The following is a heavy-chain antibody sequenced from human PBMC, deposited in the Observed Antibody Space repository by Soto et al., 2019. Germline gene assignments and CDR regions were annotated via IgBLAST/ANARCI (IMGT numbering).Heavy chain of an antibody. CDR1: GGSISSKSYS. J-gene: IGHJ6*02. D-gene: IGHD3-3*01. CDR3: ARSRYYDFWSDPRRYYYYYGMDV. Sequence: SETLSLTCSVSGGSISSKSYSWGWIRQPPGKGLEWIGTFYYSGSTNYNPSLKSRVTISVDTSKNQFSLKLSSVTAADTAVYYCARSRYYDFWSDPRRYYYYYGMDVWGQGTTVTVSS. V-gene: IGHV4-39*07. CDR2: FYYSGST.